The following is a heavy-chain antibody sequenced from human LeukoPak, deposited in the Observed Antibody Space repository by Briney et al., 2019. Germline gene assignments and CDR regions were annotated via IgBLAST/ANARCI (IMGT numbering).Heavy chain of an antibody. CDR2: ISSSGSTI. CDR3: ARERITMVRGVTDI. CDR1: GFTFSSYW. D-gene: IGHD3-10*01. Sequence: GGSLRLSCAASGFTFSSYWMSWVRQAPGKGLEWVSYISSSGSTIYYADSVKGRFTISRDNAKNSLYLQMNSLRAEDTAVYYCARERITMVRGVTDIWGQGTMVTVSS. J-gene: IGHJ3*02. V-gene: IGHV3-48*04.